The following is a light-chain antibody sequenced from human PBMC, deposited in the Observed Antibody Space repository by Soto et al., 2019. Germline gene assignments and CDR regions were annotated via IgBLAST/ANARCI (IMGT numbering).Light chain of an antibody. CDR2: AAS. Sequence: DIQLTQSPSFLSASVGDRVTITCRASQGIDSYLAWYQQKPGKAPKLLIYAASTLQRGVPSRFSGSGSGTEFTLTIGSLQPEDFATYYCQQLNSYPYTFGQGAKLEIK. V-gene: IGKV1-9*01. CDR3: QQLNSYPYT. J-gene: IGKJ2*01. CDR1: QGIDSY.